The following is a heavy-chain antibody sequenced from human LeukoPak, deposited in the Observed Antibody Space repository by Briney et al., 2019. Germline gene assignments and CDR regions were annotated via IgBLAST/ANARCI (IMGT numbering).Heavy chain of an antibody. CDR1: GYTFTGYY. D-gene: IGHD3-22*01. CDR3: ASVKGYYDSSGTDLAFDI. CDR2: INPNSGGT. V-gene: IGHV1-2*02. Sequence: ASVKVSCKASGYTFTGYYMHWVRQAPGQGLEWMGWINPNSGGTNYAQKFQGRVTMTRDTSISTAYMELSRLRSDDTAVYYCASVKGYYDSSGTDLAFDIWGQGTMVTVSS. J-gene: IGHJ3*02.